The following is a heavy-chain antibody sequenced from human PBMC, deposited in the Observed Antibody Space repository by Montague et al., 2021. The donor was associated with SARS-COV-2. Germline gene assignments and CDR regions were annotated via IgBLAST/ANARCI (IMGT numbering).Heavy chain of an antibody. CDR1: GFTFSSYE. D-gene: IGHD3-3*01. J-gene: IGHJ6*02. CDR3: ARGGTYYDFWSGYQNYYYGMDV. CDR2: ISSSGSTI. Sequence: SLRLSCAASGFTFSSYEMNWVRQAPGKGLEWVSYISSSGSTIYYPDSXXGRFPISRDNAKNSLYLQMNSLRAEDTAVYYCARGGTYYDFWSGYQNYYYGMDVWGQGTTVTVSS. V-gene: IGHV3-48*03.